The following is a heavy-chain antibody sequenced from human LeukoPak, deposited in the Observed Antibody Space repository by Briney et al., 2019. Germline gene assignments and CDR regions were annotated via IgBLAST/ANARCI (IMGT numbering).Heavy chain of an antibody. D-gene: IGHD1-26*01. J-gene: IGHJ4*02. CDR1: GYTFTSYG. CDR3: ASTVLELKWAFDY. V-gene: IGHV1-18*01. CDR2: ISAYNGNT. Sequence: ASVKVSCKASGYTFTSYGISWVRQAPGQELEWVGWISAYNGNTNYAQKLQGRVTMTTDTSTSTAYMELRSLRSDDTAVYYCASTVLELKWAFDYWGQGTLVTVSS.